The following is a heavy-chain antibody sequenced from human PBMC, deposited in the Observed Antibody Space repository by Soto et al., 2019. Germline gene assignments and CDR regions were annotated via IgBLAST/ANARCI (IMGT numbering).Heavy chain of an antibody. CDR3: ARVGSGYYDSSGYEYFQH. CDR1: GFTFSSYS. CDR2: ISSSSSYI. D-gene: IGHD3-22*01. Sequence: EVQLVESGGGLVKPGGSLRLSCAASGFTFSSYSMNWVRQAPGKGLEWVSSISSSSSYIYYADSVKGRFTISRDNAKNSLYLQMISLRAEDTAVYYCARVGSGYYDSSGYEYFQHWGQGTLVTVSS. V-gene: IGHV3-21*06. J-gene: IGHJ1*01.